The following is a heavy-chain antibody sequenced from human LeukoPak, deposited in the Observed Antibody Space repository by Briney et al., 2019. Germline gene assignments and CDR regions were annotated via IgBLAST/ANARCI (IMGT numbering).Heavy chain of an antibody. Sequence: GGSLRLSCAASEFSVGSNYMTWVRQAPGKGLEWVSLIYSGGSTYYADSVKGRFTISRDNSKNTLYLQMNSLKVEDTALYYCARGLFLSGYLDAFDIWGQGTVVTVSS. CDR2: IYSGGST. CDR3: ARGLFLSGYLDAFDI. J-gene: IGHJ3*02. V-gene: IGHV3-66*01. CDR1: EFSVGSNY. D-gene: IGHD3-22*01.